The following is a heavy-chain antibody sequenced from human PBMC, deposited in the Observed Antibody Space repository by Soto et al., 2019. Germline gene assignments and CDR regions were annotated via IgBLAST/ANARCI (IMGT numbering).Heavy chain of an antibody. V-gene: IGHV4-59*08. CDR3: ARQGFGALHGLVDV. J-gene: IGHJ6*02. Sequence: QVQLQESGPGLVKPSETLSLSCTVSDGSISSYYWSWIRQPPGKGMEWIGYVHHSWGSTYNPSLQSRVAISLDTSKSQFSLKLTSVTVTDTAVYYCARQGFGALHGLVDVWGQGTTVTVSS. CDR2: VHHSWGS. D-gene: IGHD3-10*01. CDR1: DGSISSYY.